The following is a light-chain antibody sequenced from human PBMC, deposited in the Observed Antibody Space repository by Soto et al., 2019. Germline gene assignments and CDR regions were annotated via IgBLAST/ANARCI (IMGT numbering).Light chain of an antibody. Sequence: QSVLPQPPSASGSTGQSVTISCTGNSSDVGGYNYVSWYQQHPVKAPKLMIYDVTKRPSGVPDRFSGSKSGNTASLTVSGLQAEDEADYYCSSYAGGNNVIFGGGTKLTVL. CDR3: SSYAGGNNVI. CDR2: DVT. J-gene: IGLJ2*01. CDR1: SSDVGGYNY. V-gene: IGLV2-8*01.